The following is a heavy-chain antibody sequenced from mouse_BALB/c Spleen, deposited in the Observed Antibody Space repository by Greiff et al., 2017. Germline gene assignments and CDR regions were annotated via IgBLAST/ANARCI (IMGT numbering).Heavy chain of an antibody. CDR3: ARSGYYDYDWYFDV. D-gene: IGHD2-4*01. CDR1: GYSITSDYA. CDR2: ISYSGST. J-gene: IGHJ1*01. V-gene: IGHV3-2*02. Sequence: EVKLVESGPGLVKPSQSLSLTCTVTGYSITSDYAWNWIRQFPGNKLEWMGYISYSGSTSYNPSLKSRISITRDTSKNQFFLQLNSVTTEDTATYYCARSGYYDYDWYFDVWGAGTTVTVSS.